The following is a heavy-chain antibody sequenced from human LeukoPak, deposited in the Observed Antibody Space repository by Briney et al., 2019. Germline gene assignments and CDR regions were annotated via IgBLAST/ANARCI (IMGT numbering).Heavy chain of an antibody. V-gene: IGHV4-31*03. D-gene: IGHD3-16*01. CDR3: ARDWGTYYYYGMDV. CDR1: GGSISSGGYY. CDR2: IYYSGST. J-gene: IGHJ6*02. Sequence: PSETLSLTCTVSGGSISSGGYYWSWIRQHPGKGLEWIGYIYYSGSTYYNPSLKSRVTISVDMSKNQFSLKLSSVTAADTAVYYCARDWGTYYYYGMDVWGQGTTVTVSS.